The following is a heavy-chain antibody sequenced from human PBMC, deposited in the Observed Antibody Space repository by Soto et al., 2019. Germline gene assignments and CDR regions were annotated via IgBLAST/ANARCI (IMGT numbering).Heavy chain of an antibody. V-gene: IGHV4-31*02. Sequence: YWIGWVRQMPGKGLEWIGYIYYSGNTYYNPSLKSRVSISLDTSKSQFSLKLDSVTAADTAVYYCARDAPVELHVPNSMDVWG. D-gene: IGHD2-15*01. J-gene: IGHJ6*02. CDR2: IYYSGNT. CDR1: Y. CDR3: ARDAPVELHVPNSMDV.